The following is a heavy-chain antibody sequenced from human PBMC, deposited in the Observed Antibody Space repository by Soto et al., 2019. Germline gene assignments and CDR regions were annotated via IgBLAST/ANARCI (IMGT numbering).Heavy chain of an antibody. CDR1: GYTLTELS. V-gene: IGHV1-24*01. Sequence: QVQLVQSGAEVKKPGASVKVSCKVSGYTLTELSMHWVRQAPGKRLVWMGGVDPEDGETIYAQKFQGRVTMTEDTSTYTGYMELSSRRSEDTAVSFCATTLPIKARLRSAGHSIWGRGTLVTVSS. J-gene: IGHJ4*02. CDR2: VDPEDGET. D-gene: IGHD3-3*02. CDR3: ATTLPIKARLRSAGHSI.